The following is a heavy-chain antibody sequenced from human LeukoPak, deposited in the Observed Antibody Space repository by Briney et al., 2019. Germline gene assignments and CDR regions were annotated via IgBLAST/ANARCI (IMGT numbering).Heavy chain of an antibody. D-gene: IGHD3-10*01. Sequence: ASETLSLTCTVSGGYISSGGYYWSWIRQHPGKGLEWVGYIYYSGSTYYNPSLKSRVTISVDTSKNHFSLKLSSVTAADTAVYYCARFYGSGLSATDAFDIWGQGTMVTVSS. J-gene: IGHJ3*02. CDR1: GGYISSGGYY. CDR2: IYYSGST. V-gene: IGHV4-31*03. CDR3: ARFYGSGLSATDAFDI.